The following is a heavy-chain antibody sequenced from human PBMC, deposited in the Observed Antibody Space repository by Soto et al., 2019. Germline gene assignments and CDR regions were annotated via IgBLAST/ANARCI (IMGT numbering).Heavy chain of an antibody. CDR2: ISYDGSNK. CDR1: GFTFSSYG. Sequence: GGSLRLSCAASGFTFSSYGMHWVRQAPGKGLEWVAVISYDGSNKYYADSVKGRFTISRDNSKNTLYLQMNSLRAEDAAVYYCAKDWADYSVHFDYWGQGTLVTVSS. CDR3: AKDWADYSVHFDY. J-gene: IGHJ4*02. V-gene: IGHV3-30*18. D-gene: IGHD4-4*01.